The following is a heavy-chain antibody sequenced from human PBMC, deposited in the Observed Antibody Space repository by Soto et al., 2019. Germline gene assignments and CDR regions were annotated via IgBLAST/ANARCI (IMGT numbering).Heavy chain of an antibody. D-gene: IGHD4-17*01. Sequence: ASVKVSCKTSGYTFTSYYLHWVRQAPGQGLEWMGMINPSAGSTNYAQNFQGRVTITRDTSASTAYMELSSLRSEDTAVYYCARELYGDYGHDAFDIWGQGTMVTVSS. V-gene: IGHV1-46*01. CDR3: ARELYGDYGHDAFDI. CDR2: INPSAGST. CDR1: GYTFTSYY. J-gene: IGHJ3*02.